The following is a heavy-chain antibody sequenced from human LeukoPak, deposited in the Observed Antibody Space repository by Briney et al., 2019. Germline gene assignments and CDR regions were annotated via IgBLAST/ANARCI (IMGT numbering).Heavy chain of an antibody. CDR2: ISSSGSTI. CDR1: GFTFSDYY. D-gene: IGHD1-14*01. J-gene: IGHJ6*02. Sequence: GSLRLSCAASGFTFSDYYMSWIRQAPGKGLEWVSYISSSGSTIYYADSVKGRFTISRDNAKNSLYLRMNSLRAEDTAVYYCARDQKNRLYYYYGMDVWGQGTTVTVSS. V-gene: IGHV3-11*01. CDR3: ARDQKNRLYYYYGMDV.